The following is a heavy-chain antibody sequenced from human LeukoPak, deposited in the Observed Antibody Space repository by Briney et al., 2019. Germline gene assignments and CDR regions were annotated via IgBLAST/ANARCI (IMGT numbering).Heavy chain of an antibody. CDR2: LFSNDEK. Sequence: ESGPVLLQPTGTLTLTCTVSGFSGFSLNTARLGVSWIRQPPGKALYLLAHLFSNDEKSYRTSLKSRLTISKDPSKRQVVITMTSMDPVDTATYYCARTDYDYVWGSYHPLDQWGQGTLVTVSS. V-gene: IGHV2-26*01. CDR1: GFSLNTARLG. J-gene: IGHJ4*02. D-gene: IGHD3-16*02. CDR3: ARTDYDYVWGSYHPLDQ.